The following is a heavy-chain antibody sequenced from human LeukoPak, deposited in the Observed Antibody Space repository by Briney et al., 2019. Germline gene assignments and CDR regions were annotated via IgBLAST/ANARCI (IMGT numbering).Heavy chain of an antibody. V-gene: IGHV4-34*01. CDR2: INHSGST. J-gene: IGHJ5*02. CDR1: GGSFSGYY. D-gene: IGHD1-14*01. Sequence: SETLSLTCGVYGGSFSGYYWSWIRQPPGKGLEWIGGINHSGSTNYNASLKSRVTISVDTSKNQFSLKLSSVTAADTAVYYCARENQYWFDPWGQGTLVTVSS. CDR3: ARENQYWFDP.